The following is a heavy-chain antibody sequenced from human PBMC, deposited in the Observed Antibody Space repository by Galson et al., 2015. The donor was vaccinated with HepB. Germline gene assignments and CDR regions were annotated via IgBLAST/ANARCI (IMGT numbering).Heavy chain of an antibody. J-gene: IGHJ4*02. V-gene: IGHV3-30*03. Sequence: SLRLSCATSGFGFTNYAFHWVRQTPDKGLESVALISESGAEVYYADSVMGRFTISKDYSTTTVHLQMNSLRPEDTALYYCTRAYNTNWYSGFWGQGTLVTVSS. CDR2: ISESGAEV. D-gene: IGHD7-27*01. CDR3: TRAYNTNWYSGF. CDR1: GFGFTNYA.